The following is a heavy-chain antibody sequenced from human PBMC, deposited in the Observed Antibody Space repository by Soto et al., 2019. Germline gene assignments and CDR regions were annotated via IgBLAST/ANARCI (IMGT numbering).Heavy chain of an antibody. CDR3: ARDPFGGSRSYAFDI. V-gene: IGHV4-59*12. CDR1: GGSISSYY. D-gene: IGHD1-26*01. CDR2: IYYSGST. J-gene: IGHJ3*02. Sequence: SETLSLTCTVSGGSISSYYWSWIRQPPGKGLEWIGYIYYSGSTNYNPSLKSQVTISVDTSKNQFSLQLNSVTPEDTAVYYCARDPFGGSRSYAFDIWGQGTMVTVSS.